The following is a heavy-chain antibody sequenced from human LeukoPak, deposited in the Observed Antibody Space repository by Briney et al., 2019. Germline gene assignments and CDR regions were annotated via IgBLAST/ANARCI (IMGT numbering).Heavy chain of an antibody. J-gene: IGHJ4*02. V-gene: IGHV1-69*04. D-gene: IGHD5-18*01. CDR2: IIPILGIA. CDR3: ARVEYSYGWIDY. Sequence: ASVKISCKASGGTFSSYAISWVRQAPGQGLEWMGRIIPILGIANYAQKFQGRATITADKSTSTAYMELSSLRSEDTAVYYCARVEYSYGWIDYWGQGTLVTVSS. CDR1: GGTFSSYA.